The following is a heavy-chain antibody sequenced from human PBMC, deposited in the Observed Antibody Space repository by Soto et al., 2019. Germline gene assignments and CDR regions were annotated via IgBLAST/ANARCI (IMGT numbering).Heavy chain of an antibody. J-gene: IGHJ3*02. CDR2: ISSSSRTI. CDR1: GFTFSSYS. Sequence: EVQLVESGGGLGQPGGSLRLSCAASGFTFSSYSMNWVRQAPGKGLEWVSYISSSSRTIYYADSVKGRFTISRDNAKNSLYLQMNSLRDEDTAVYYCARDDGPCIAAAGNAFDIWGQGTMVTVSS. D-gene: IGHD6-13*01. V-gene: IGHV3-48*02. CDR3: ARDDGPCIAAAGNAFDI.